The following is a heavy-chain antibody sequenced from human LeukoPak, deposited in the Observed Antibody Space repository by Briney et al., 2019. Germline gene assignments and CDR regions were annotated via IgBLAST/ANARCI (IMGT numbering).Heavy chain of an antibody. CDR3: ARDDGDYESLDY. J-gene: IGHJ4*02. CDR1: GYTFTSYG. V-gene: IGHV1-18*01. D-gene: IGHD4-17*01. CDR2: SSAYNGNT. Sequence: GASVKVSCTASGYTFTSYGISWVRQAPGHGLEWMGWSSAYNGNTNYAQKLQGRVTMTTDTSTSTAYMELRSLRSDDTAVYYCARDDGDYESLDYWGQGTLVTVSS.